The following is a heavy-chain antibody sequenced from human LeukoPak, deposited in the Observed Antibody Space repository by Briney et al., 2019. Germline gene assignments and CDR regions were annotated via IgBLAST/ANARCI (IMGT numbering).Heavy chain of an antibody. J-gene: IGHJ4*02. CDR2: INPKSGKT. D-gene: IGHD1-7*01. Sequence: ASVTVSCKASGSTFTSYDINWVRQAPGQGLEWMGWINPKSGKTDYAQKFQGRITMTRNTSISTAYMELSSLGSEDMALYYCARGRITGTTNWGQGTLVTVSS. V-gene: IGHV1-8*01. CDR1: GSTFTSYD. CDR3: ARGRITGTTN.